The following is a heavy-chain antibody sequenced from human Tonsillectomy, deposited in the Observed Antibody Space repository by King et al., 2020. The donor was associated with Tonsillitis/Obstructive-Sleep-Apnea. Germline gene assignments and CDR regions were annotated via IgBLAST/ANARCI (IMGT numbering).Heavy chain of an antibody. CDR1: GFTFSDYS. V-gene: IGHV3-33*01. Sequence: VQLVESGGGVVQPGRSLRLSCAASGFTFSDYSMYWVRQAPGKGLEWVAVIWYDGSNKYYADSVKGVFTISSDNSTNTLYLQMNNLRADDTACYYCARDQALGYCSSTSCSQIDYWGQGTLVTVSS. J-gene: IGHJ4*02. CDR2: IWYDGSNK. CDR3: ARDQALGYCSSTSCSQIDY. D-gene: IGHD2-2*01.